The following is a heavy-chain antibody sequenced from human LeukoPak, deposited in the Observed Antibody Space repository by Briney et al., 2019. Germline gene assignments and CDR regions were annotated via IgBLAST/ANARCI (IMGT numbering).Heavy chain of an antibody. CDR1: GFTFGDYA. J-gene: IGHJ4*02. D-gene: IGHD3-22*01. Sequence: NPGGSLRLSCTASGFTFGDYAMSWFSQAPGKGLEWVGFIRSKAYGGTTEYAASVKGRFTISRDDSKSIAYLQMNSLKTEDTAVYYCTRERPTDDSSGYFDYWGQGTLVTVSS. V-gene: IGHV3-49*05. CDR3: TRERPTDDSSGYFDY. CDR2: IRSKAYGGTT.